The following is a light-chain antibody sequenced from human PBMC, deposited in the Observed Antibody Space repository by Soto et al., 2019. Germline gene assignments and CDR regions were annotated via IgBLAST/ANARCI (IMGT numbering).Light chain of an antibody. J-gene: IGLJ2*01. CDR3: CSYAVGSTLV. CDR1: SSDVGSYNL. V-gene: IGLV2-23*01. CDR2: EGS. Sequence: QSVLTQPASVSGSPGQSITISCTGTSSDVGSYNLVSWYQHHPGKAPKLMIYEGSKRPSGVSHRFSGSKSGNTASLTISGLQAEDEADYYCCSYAVGSTLVFGGGTKLTVL.